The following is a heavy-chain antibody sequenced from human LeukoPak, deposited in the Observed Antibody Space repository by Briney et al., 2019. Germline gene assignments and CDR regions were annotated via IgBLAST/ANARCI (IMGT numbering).Heavy chain of an antibody. D-gene: IGHD6-19*01. CDR3: ARVESGWYYFDY. Sequence: ASVKVSCKASGYTFTSYGISWARQAPGQGLEWMGWISAYNGNTNYAQKLQGRVTMTTDTSTSTAYMELRSLRSDDTAVYYCARVESGWYYFDYWGQGTLVTVSS. CDR2: ISAYNGNT. V-gene: IGHV1-18*01. CDR1: GYTFTSYG. J-gene: IGHJ4*02.